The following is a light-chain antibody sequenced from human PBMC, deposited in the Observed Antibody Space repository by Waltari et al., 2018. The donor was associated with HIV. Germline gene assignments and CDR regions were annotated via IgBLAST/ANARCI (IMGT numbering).Light chain of an antibody. J-gene: IGLJ2*01. CDR2: QDA. CDR1: DLTKQY. CDR3: QAWDSNSAV. V-gene: IGLV3-1*01. Sequence: SYELTQPPSVSVSPGPTASLTCSGDDLTKQYVSWYQQRPGQSPVLVIYQDARRPSGIPERFSGSSSGNTATLTISGTQSMDEADYYCQAWDSNSAVFGGGTKLTVL.